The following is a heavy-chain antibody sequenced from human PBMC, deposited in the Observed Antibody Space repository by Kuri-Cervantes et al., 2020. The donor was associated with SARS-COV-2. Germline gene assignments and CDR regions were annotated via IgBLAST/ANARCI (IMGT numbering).Heavy chain of an antibody. CDR3: ASGSRGTYSVDY. CDR1: GFTFSNYA. V-gene: IGHV3-30-3*01. Sequence: GGSLRLSCAASGFTFSNYAMHWVRQAPGKGLEWVAVISYDGSNKYYVDSVKGRFTISRDNSKNTLYLQMNSLRAEDTAVYFCASGSRGTYSVDYWGQGTLVTVSS. D-gene: IGHD1-26*01. CDR2: ISYDGSNK. J-gene: IGHJ4*02.